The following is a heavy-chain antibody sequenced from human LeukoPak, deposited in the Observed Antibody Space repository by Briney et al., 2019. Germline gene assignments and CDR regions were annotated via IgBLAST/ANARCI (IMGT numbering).Heavy chain of an antibody. CDR2: IYYSGTS. CDR3: AKAAGYSTIYWFDP. J-gene: IGHJ5*02. Sequence: SETLSLTCTVSGGSIRSSHWSWIRQPPGKGLEFIGYIYYSGTSNYNPSLRSRVTMSVDTSNNQFSLKSYSVTAADTAVYYCAKAAGYSTIYWFDPWGQGTLVTVSS. CDR1: GGSIRSSH. D-gene: IGHD6-13*01. V-gene: IGHV4-59*01.